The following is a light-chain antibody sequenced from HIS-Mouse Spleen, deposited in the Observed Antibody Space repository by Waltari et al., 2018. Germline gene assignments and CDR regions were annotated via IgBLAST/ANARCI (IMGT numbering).Light chain of an antibody. J-gene: IGKJ2*01. V-gene: IGKV3-20*01. CDR1: QSVSSSD. Sequence: EIVLTQSPGTLSLSPGERATLTCRASQSVSSSDLAWYQQKPGQAPRLLIYGPSSRATGIPDRFSGSGSGTDFTLTISRLEPEDFAVYYCQQYGSSPYTFGQGTKLEIK. CDR3: QQYGSSPYT. CDR2: GPS.